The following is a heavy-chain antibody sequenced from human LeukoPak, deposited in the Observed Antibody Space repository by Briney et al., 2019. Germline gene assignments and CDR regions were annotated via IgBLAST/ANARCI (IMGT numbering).Heavy chain of an antibody. CDR2: ISYDGSAK. V-gene: IGHV3-30-3*01. J-gene: IGHJ5*02. Sequence: PGRSLRLSCAASGLTFSVYAIHWVRQAPGKGLEWVAAISYDGSAKYFGDSVKGRFTMSRDNSKNTLYLQMNSLTGEDTAVYYCARGESLRSPGPRFDPWGQGTLVTVSS. D-gene: IGHD2-8*02. CDR3: ARGESLRSPGPRFDP. CDR1: GLTFSVYA.